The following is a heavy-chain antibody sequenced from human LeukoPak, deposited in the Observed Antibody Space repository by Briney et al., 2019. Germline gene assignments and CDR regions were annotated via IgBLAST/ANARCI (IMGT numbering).Heavy chain of an antibody. CDR1: GFTFDDYG. V-gene: IGHV3-20*04. D-gene: IGHD1-26*01. CDR3: ARQVGATFGY. Sequence: RSGGSLRLSCAASGFTFDDYGMSWVRQAPGKGLEWVSGINWNGGSTGYADSVKGRFTISRDNSKNTLYLQMNSLRAEDTAVYYCARQVGATFGYWGQGTLVTVSS. CDR2: INWNGGST. J-gene: IGHJ4*02.